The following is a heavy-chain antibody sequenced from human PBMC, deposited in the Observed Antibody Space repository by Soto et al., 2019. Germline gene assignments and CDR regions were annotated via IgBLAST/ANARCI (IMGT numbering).Heavy chain of an antibody. V-gene: IGHV3-30*03. D-gene: IGHD5-12*01. CDR2: ISYDGSYQ. J-gene: IGHJ4*02. Sequence: QVQLVESGGGVVQPGTSLRLSCEASGFAFNKFGMHWVRQAPGKGLEWVAFISYDGSYQYYADSVQGRLTITRDNSMNTLNMQLNSLRREDTAVYYCARGHIVATILDYWGQGTLVTVSS. CDR3: ARGHIVATILDY. CDR1: GFAFNKFG.